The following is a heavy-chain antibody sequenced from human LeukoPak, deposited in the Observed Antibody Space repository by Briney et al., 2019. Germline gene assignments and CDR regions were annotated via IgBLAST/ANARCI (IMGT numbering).Heavy chain of an antibody. CDR1: GGSLSGYS. V-gene: IGHV4-34*01. D-gene: IGHD3-16*02. CDR2: ITPGGIA. J-gene: IGHJ4*02. Sequence: SETLSLTCAVNGGSLSGYSLNWIRQPPGKGLEWIGEITPGGIANSNPSLKSRVIMSVDTFKNQFSLKMTSLTAADTAVYYCARVHDYIWGNYRFDYWAREPWSPSPQ. CDR3: ARVHDYIWGNYRFDY.